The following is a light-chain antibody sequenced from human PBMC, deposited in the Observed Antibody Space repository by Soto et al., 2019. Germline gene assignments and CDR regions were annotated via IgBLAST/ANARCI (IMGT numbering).Light chain of an antibody. CDR2: EVN. V-gene: IGLV2-8*01. CDR3: SSYAGTNNRYV. CDR1: GSDIGGYNF. Sequence: QSALTQPPSASGSPGQSVTISCTGTGSDIGGYNFVSWYQQRPGKVPKLIIYEVNKRPSGVPDRFSGSKSGNTASLTVSGLQADAAADYYCSSYAGTNNRYVFGTGTKVTVL. J-gene: IGLJ1*01.